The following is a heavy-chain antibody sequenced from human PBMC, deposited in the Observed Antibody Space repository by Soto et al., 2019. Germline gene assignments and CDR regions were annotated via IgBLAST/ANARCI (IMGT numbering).Heavy chain of an antibody. CDR3: ARGERQQQRDY. CDR1: GDSISRSKW. V-gene: IGHV4-4*02. D-gene: IGHD6-13*01. J-gene: IGHJ4*02. CDR2: IYHSGST. Sequence: SETVSLTCAVSGDSISRSKWWSWVRQPPGKGLEWIGEIYHSGSTNYNPSLKSRVIIAVYKSKNQFSLNLSSVDDAVTAVYYCARGERQQQRDYWGKGTLVTVSS.